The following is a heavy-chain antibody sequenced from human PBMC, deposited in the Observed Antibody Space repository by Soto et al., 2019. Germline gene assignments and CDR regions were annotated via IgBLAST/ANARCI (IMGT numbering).Heavy chain of an antibody. V-gene: IGHV3-7*01. D-gene: IGHD2-15*01. CDR1: GFSFSRYR. J-gene: IGHJ4*02. CDR2: IKEDGSEK. CDR3: ARLRYSDY. Sequence: PGGSLRLSCAASGFSFSRYRVTWVRQAPGKGLEWVANIKEDGSEKYYVDSVKGRFTISRDNAKNSLYLQMNSLRAEDTAVYYCARLRYSDYWGQGTLVTVSS.